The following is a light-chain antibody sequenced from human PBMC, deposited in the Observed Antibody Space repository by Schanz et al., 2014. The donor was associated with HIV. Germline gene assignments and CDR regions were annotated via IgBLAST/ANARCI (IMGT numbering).Light chain of an antibody. V-gene: IGLV2-8*01. CDR2: DVN. CDR1: TSDIGSYNY. J-gene: IGLJ2*01. CDR3: SSYTTSSTYVV. Sequence: QSALTQPPSASGSPGHSVTISCTGTTSDIGSYNYVSWYQLHPGRAPKLIIFDVNRRPSGVPNRFSGSKSGNTASLTVSELLAEDEGDYYCSSYTTSSTYVVFGGGTKLTVL.